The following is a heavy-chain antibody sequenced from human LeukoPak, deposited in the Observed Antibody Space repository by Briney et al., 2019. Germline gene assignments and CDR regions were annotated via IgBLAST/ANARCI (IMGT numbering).Heavy chain of an antibody. J-gene: IGHJ3*02. CDR1: GFTFSSDW. V-gene: IGHV3-7*05. Sequence: GGSLRLSCAASGFTFSSDWMSWVRQAPGKGLEWVANIKQDGSEKYYVDSVKGRFTISRDNAKNSLYLQMNSLRAEDTAVYYCASSNGYCSSTSCYVPYDAFDIWGQGTMVTVSS. CDR3: ASSNGYCSSTSCYVPYDAFDI. D-gene: IGHD2-2*01. CDR2: IKQDGSEK.